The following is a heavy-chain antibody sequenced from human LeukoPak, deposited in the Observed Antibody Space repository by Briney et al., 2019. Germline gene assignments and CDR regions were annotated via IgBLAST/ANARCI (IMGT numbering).Heavy chain of an antibody. V-gene: IGHV3-21*01. CDR2: ISSSSSYI. CDR1: GFTISSYS. Sequence: PGGSLRLSCAASGFTISSYSMNWVRQAPGKGLEWVSSISSSSSYIYYADSVKGRFTISRDNAKNSLYLQMNSLRAEDTAVYYCATPSSTSCCYFDYWGQGTLVTVSS. J-gene: IGHJ4*02. CDR3: ATPSSTSCCYFDY. D-gene: IGHD2-2*01.